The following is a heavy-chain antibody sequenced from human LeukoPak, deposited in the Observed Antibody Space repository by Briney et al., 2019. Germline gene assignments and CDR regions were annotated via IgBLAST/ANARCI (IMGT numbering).Heavy chain of an antibody. CDR1: GFSFSGYA. V-gene: IGHV3-30*02. CDR2: IRYDGSNK. Sequence: GGSLRLSCAASGFSFSGYAIYWVRQTPGKGLEWVAFIRYDGSNKIYADSVKGRFTISRDNSYNTVCLQMTGLRAEDTAIYYCAKDGESGIQYTQGYFDYWGQGTLVTVSS. J-gene: IGHJ4*02. D-gene: IGHD1-1*01. CDR3: AKDGESGIQYTQGYFDY.